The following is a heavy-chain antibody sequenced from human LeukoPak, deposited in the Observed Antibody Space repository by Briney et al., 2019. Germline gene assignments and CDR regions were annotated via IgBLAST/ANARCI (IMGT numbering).Heavy chain of an antibody. CDR1: GGSFSGYC. V-gene: IGHV4-34*01. CDR2: INHSGST. CDR3: ARKFGVVNPSPFDY. J-gene: IGHJ4*02. Sequence: SETLSLTCAVYGGSFSGYCWSWIRQPPGKGLEWIGEINHSGSTNYNPSLKSRVTISVDTSKNQFSLKLSSVTAADTAVYYCARKFGVVNPSPFDYWGQGTLVTVSS. D-gene: IGHD3-3*01.